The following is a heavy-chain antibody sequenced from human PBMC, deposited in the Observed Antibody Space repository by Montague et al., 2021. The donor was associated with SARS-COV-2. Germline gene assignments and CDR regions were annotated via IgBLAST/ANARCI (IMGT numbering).Heavy chain of an antibody. CDR2: IKQDGSEK. D-gene: IGHD3-3*01. V-gene: IGHV3-7*01. CDR3: ARGSFWSGYYTDYYGMDV. J-gene: IGHJ6*02. CDR1: GFTCSSYW. Sequence: SLRLSCAASGFTCSSYWMSWVRQAPGKGLEWVANIKQDGSEKYYVDSVKGRFTISRDNAKNSLYLQMNSLRAEDTAVYYCARGSFWSGYYTDYYGMDVWGQGTTVTVSS.